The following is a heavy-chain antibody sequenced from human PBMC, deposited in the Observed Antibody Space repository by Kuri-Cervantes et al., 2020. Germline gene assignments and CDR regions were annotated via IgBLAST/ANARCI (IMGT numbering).Heavy chain of an antibody. J-gene: IGHJ6*03. D-gene: IGHD2-2*01. CDR2: IYSGDTA. CDR1: GFTVSSNY. CDR3: AKASCSGISCYPHYSSYYMDV. Sequence: LSLTCAASGFTVSSNYMSWVRQAPGKGLEWVSVIYSGDTAYYADSVKGRFIVSRDNSKSSLYLQMNSLRAEDTAVYYCAKASCSGISCYPHYSSYYMDVCGKGTTVTVSS. V-gene: IGHV3-53*01.